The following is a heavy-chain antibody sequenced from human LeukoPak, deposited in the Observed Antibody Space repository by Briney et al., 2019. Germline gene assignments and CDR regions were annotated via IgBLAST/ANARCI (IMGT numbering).Heavy chain of an antibody. J-gene: IGHJ5*02. D-gene: IGHD1-26*01. Sequence: PSETLSLTCAVYGGSFSGYYWSWIRQPPGKGLEWTGEINHSGSTNYNPSLKSRVTISVDTSKNQFSLKLSSVTAADTAVYYCARHCERLVGATKVGGFDPWGQGTLVTASS. CDR2: INHSGST. CDR1: GGSFSGYY. V-gene: IGHV4-34*01. CDR3: ARHCERLVGATKVGGFDP.